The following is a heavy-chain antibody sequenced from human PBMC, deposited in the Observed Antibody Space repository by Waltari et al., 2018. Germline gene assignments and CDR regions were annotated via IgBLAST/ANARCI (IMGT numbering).Heavy chain of an antibody. CDR3: AGDYGSGQGHYYYYYGMDV. V-gene: IGHV4-38-2*01. CDR2: IYQSGST. D-gene: IGHD3-10*01. CDR1: GYSISSGYY. J-gene: IGHJ6*02. Sequence: QVQLQESGPGLVKPSETQSLTCAVYGYSISSGYYWGWIRKPPGKGLEWIGSIYQSGSTYYNPSLKSRVTISVDTSKNQFSLKLSSVTSADTAVYYCAGDYGSGQGHYYYYYGMDVWGQGTTVTVSS.